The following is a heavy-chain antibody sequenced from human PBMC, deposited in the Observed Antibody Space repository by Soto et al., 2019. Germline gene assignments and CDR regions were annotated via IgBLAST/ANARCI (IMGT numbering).Heavy chain of an antibody. V-gene: IGHV3-21*01. CDR3: ARVSAGIYFEY. CDR1: GFTFSGYS. D-gene: IGHD3-10*01. CDR2: TSSTSIYI. Sequence: EVQLVESGGGLVKPGGSLRLSCAASGFTFSGYSMNWVRQAPGKGLEWVSSTSSTSIYIYYADSVKGRFTISRDNAKNSLYLQMNSLRAEDTAVYYCARVSAGIYFEYWGQGTLVTVSS. J-gene: IGHJ4*02.